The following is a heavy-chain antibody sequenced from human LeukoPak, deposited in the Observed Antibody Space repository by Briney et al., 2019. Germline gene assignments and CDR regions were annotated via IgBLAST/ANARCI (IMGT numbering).Heavy chain of an antibody. CDR1: GFTFSDYY. CDR3: ARGGGSNYFDH. V-gene: IGHV3-11*05. CDR2: ISSTGDYT. D-gene: IGHD3-16*01. Sequence: AGGSLRLSCAASGFTFSDYYMSWIRQAPGKWLEWVSYISSTGDYTNYADSVKGPFTISRHHAKNSLYLQLNSLRVEHTAVYYWARGGGSNYFDHWGQGTLVTVSS. J-gene: IGHJ4*02.